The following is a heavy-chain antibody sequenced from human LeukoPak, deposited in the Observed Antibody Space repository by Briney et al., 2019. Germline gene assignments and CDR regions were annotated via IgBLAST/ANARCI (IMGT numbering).Heavy chain of an antibody. CDR3: ARVAVTMIVVVPHYYYMDV. J-gene: IGHJ6*03. Sequence: GGSLRLSCAASGFTFSSYWMSWVRQAPGKGLEWVATIKQDGSEKYYVDSVKGRFTISRDNAKNSLYLQMNSLRAEDTAVYYCARVAVTMIVVVPHYYYMDVWGKGTTVTVSS. CDR1: GFTFSSYW. D-gene: IGHD3-22*01. CDR2: IKQDGSEK. V-gene: IGHV3-7*01.